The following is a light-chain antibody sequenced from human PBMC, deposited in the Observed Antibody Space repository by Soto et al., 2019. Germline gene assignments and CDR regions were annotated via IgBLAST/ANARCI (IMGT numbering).Light chain of an antibody. CDR1: SSDVGGYNY. V-gene: IGLV2-14*01. CDR2: DVS. CDR3: SSYTSRSTLGV. Sequence: QSALTQPASVSGSPGQSITISCTGTSSDVGGYNYVSWYQQHPGKAPKLMIYDVSNRPSGVSNRFSGSTSGNTASLTISGLQAEDEADYYCSSYTSRSTLGVFGGGTKLTVL. J-gene: IGLJ2*01.